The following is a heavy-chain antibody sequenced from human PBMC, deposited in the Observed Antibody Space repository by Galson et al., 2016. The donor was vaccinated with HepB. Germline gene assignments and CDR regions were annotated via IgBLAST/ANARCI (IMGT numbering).Heavy chain of an antibody. D-gene: IGHD6-13*01. Sequence: SLRLSCAASGFTFSTYGMNWVRQAPGKGLEWVSHIISTSTTIFYADSVRGRFTISRDNARNSLYLQMNSLRDEDTAVYYCARDGIAAASYYFDSWGQGTLVTVSS. CDR1: GFTFSTYG. CDR3: ARDGIAAASYYFDS. V-gene: IGHV3-48*02. CDR2: IISTSTTI. J-gene: IGHJ4*02.